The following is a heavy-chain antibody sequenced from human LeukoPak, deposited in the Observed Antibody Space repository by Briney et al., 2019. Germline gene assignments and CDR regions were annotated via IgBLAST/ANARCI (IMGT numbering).Heavy chain of an antibody. CDR1: GFTFSSYS. Sequence: GGSLRLSCAASGFTFSSYSMNWVRQAPGKGLEWVSSISSSSSYIYYADSVKGRFTISRDNAKNSLYLQMNSLRAEDTAVYYCAKVFPMTAIPDYWGQGTLVTVSS. V-gene: IGHV3-21*01. CDR3: AKVFPMTAIPDY. J-gene: IGHJ4*02. CDR2: ISSSSSYI. D-gene: IGHD2-2*02.